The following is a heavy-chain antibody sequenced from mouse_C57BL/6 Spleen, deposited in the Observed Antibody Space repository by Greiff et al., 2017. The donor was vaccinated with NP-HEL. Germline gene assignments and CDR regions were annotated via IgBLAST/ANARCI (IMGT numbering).Heavy chain of an antibody. CDR3: ARGDGNFHYYAMDY. J-gene: IGHJ4*01. Sequence: EVQGVESGGGLVKPGGSLKLSCAASGFTFSDYGMHWVRQAPEKGLEWVAYISSGSSTIYYADTVKGRFTISRDNAKNTLFLQMTSLRSEDTAMYYCARGDGNFHYYAMDYWGQGTSVTVSS. V-gene: IGHV5-17*01. CDR2: ISSGSSTI. D-gene: IGHD2-1*01. CDR1: GFTFSDYG.